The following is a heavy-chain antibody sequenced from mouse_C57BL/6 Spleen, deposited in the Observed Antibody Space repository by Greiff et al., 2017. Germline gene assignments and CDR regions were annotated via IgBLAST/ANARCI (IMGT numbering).Heavy chain of an antibody. CDR3: TPSYYYGSSLAWFAY. Sequence: DVKLQESGGGLVQPGGSMKLSCVASGFTFSNYWMNWVRQSPEKGLEWVAQIRLKSDNYATHYAESVKGRFTISRDDSKSSVYLQMNNLRAEDTGIYYCTPSYYYGSSLAWFAYWGQGTLVTVSA. D-gene: IGHD1-1*01. V-gene: IGHV6-3*01. J-gene: IGHJ3*01. CDR1: GFTFSNYW. CDR2: IRLKSDNYAT.